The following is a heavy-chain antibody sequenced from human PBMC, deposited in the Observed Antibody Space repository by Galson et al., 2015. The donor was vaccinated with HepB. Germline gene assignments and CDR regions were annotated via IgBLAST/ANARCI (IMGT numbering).Heavy chain of an antibody. Sequence: CAISGDSVSSNSAAWNWIRQSPSRGLEWLGRTYYRSKWYNDYAVSVKSRITINPDTSKNQFSLQLNSVTPEDTAVYYCARGRFGEVYYYYYGMDVWGQGTTVTVSS. CDR2: TYYRSKWYN. D-gene: IGHD3-10*01. CDR3: ARGRFGEVYYYYYGMDV. CDR1: GDSVSSNSAA. V-gene: IGHV6-1*01. J-gene: IGHJ6*02.